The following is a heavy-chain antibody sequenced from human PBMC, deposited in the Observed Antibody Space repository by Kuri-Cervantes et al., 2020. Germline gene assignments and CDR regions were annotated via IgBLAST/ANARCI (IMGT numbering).Heavy chain of an antibody. D-gene: IGHD3-3*01. CDR1: GFTFDDYG. J-gene: IGHJ6*03. CDR2: ISSSGSTI. CDR3: ARDKGTDVLRFLEWSRTMDV. Sequence: ESLKISCAASGFTFDDYGMSWVRQAPGKGLEWVSYISSSGSTIYYADSVKGRFTISRDNAKNSLYLQMNSLRAEDTAVYYCARDKGTDVLRFLEWSRTMDVWGKGTTVTVSS. V-gene: IGHV3-48*04.